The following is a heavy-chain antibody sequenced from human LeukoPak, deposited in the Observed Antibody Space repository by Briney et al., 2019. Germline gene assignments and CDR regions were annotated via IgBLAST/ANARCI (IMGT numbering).Heavy chain of an antibody. J-gene: IGHJ4*02. D-gene: IGHD2-21*01. CDR3: ARAPHDWGSDY. CDR2: TYYRSKWYI. CDR1: GDSVSSNSAT. V-gene: IGHV6-1*01. Sequence: SQTLSLTCGISGDSVSSNSATRNWIRQSPSRGLEWLGRTYYRSKWYIDYGSSVKSRITISPDTSKNQFTLQLKYVTPEDTAVYYCARAPHDWGSDYWGRGTPVTVSS.